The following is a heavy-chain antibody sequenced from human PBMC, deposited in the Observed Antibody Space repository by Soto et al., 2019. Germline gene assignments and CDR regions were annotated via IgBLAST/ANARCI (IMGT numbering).Heavy chain of an antibody. Sequence: SETLSLTCTVSGGSISSGDYYWSWIRQPPGRGLEWIGYIYYSGSTYYNPSLKSRVTISVDTSKNQFSLKLSSVTAADTAVYYCVGRGSGSYYTENWFDPWGQGTLVTVSS. D-gene: IGHD3-10*01. V-gene: IGHV4-30-4*01. CDR1: GGSISSGDYY. J-gene: IGHJ5*02. CDR3: VGRGSGSYYTENWFDP. CDR2: IYYSGST.